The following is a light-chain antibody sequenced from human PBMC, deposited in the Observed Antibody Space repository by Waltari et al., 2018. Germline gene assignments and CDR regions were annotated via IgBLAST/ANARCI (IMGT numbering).Light chain of an antibody. V-gene: IGLV3-25*03. Sequence: SFELTQPPSVSVSPGQTARITCSGDALAKHYVNWPQKRPGQAPKFLRSNDTERASGSPGRFSGASSGTTVTLTVSGVQAEDEADYYCQSADSSGTWVFGGGTRLTV. CDR3: QSADSSGTWV. CDR1: ALAKHY. CDR2: NDT. J-gene: IGLJ3*02.